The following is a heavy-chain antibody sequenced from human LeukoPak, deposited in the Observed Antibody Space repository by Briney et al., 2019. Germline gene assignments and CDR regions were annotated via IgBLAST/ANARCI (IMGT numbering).Heavy chain of an antibody. J-gene: IGHJ5*02. CDR2: INPDSGVT. CDR3: ARSNPLILRGLSGFDP. V-gene: IGHV1-2*02. Sequence: GASVKVSCKASEYTFDGYYIHWLRQAPGQGLEWVGWINPDSGVTDSTENFQGRVTMTSDMSITTVYMELTRLRSDDTAVYYCARSNPLILRGLSGFDPWGQGTLVTVSS. D-gene: IGHD3-16*01. CDR1: EYTFDGYY.